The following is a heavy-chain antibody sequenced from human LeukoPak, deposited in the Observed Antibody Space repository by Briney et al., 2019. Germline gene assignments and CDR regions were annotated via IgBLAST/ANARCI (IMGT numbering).Heavy chain of an antibody. J-gene: IGHJ6*03. CDR3: AKRSRVVVPAATTHYYYYMDV. D-gene: IGHD2-2*01. Sequence: PGGSLRLSCAASGFTFSSYAMSWVRQAPGKGLEWVSAISGSGGSTYYADSVKARFTISRDNSKNTLYLQMNSLRAEDTAVYYCAKRSRVVVPAATTHYYYYMDVWGKGTTVTVSS. V-gene: IGHV3-23*01. CDR1: GFTFSSYA. CDR2: ISGSGGST.